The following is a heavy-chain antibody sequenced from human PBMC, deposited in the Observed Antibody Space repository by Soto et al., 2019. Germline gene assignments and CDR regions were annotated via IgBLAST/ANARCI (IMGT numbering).Heavy chain of an antibody. CDR3: AKEVDMGRLFNYFDY. CDR2: ISYDGSNK. J-gene: IGHJ4*02. Sequence: GGSLRLSCAASGFTFSSYGMHWVRQAPGKGLEWVAVISYDGSNKYYADSVKGRFTISRDNSKNTLYLQMNSLRAEDTAVYYCAKEVDMGRLFNYFDYWGQGTLVTVSS. CDR1: GFTFSSYG. V-gene: IGHV3-30*18. D-gene: IGHD5-12*01.